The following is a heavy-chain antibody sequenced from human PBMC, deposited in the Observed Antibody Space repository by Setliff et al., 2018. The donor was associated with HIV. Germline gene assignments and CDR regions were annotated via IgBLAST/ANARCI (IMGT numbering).Heavy chain of an antibody. CDR1: GYTFTNYY. Sequence: ASVKVSCKASGYTFTNYYMHWVRQAPGQGLEWMGIIYPGGARRSYAQKFQGRVTMTWDTSTSTVYMELSSLRSEDTAVYFCAKGGSGYGLDYWGQGTLVTVSS. J-gene: IGHJ4*02. V-gene: IGHV1-46*01. CDR2: IYPGGARR. CDR3: AKGGSGYGLDY. D-gene: IGHD3-22*01.